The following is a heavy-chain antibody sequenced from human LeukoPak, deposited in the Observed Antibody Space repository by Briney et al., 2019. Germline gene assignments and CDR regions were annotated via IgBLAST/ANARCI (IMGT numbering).Heavy chain of an antibody. CDR2: IKSKPDGGAI. CDR1: GFTFSNAW. J-gene: IGHJ4*02. D-gene: IGHD1-26*01. Sequence: PGGSLRLSCAAYGFTFSNAWMSWVRQAPGKGLEWVGRIKSKPDGGAIDYAAPVKGRFIISRDDSKDMLYLQMNSLKTEDTGVYYCTRDNLELRQFDYWGQGTLVTVSS. CDR3: TRDNLELRQFDY. V-gene: IGHV3-15*01.